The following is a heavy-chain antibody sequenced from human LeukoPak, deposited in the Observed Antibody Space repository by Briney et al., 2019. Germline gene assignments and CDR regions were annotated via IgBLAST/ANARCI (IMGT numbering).Heavy chain of an antibody. CDR1: GFTFSSYS. V-gene: IGHV3-21*01. D-gene: IGHD6-13*01. Sequence: PGGSLRLSCAASGFTFSSYSMNWVRQAPGKGLEWGSSISSSSSYIYYADSVKGRFIISRDNAKNSLYLQMNSLRAEDTAVYYCAREIGSIAAAEDDYWGQGTLVTVSS. J-gene: IGHJ4*02. CDR2: ISSSSSYI. CDR3: AREIGSIAAAEDDY.